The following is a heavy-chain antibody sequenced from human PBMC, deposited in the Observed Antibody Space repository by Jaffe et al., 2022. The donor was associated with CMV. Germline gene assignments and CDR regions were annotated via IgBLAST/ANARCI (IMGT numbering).Heavy chain of an antibody. CDR3: AKVVSWKWNDATLGS. V-gene: IGHV3-23*01. CDR1: GFTFSSYA. D-gene: IGHD1-1*01. Sequence: EVQLLESGGSQGHPGGSLRLSCAASGFTFSSYAMNWVRQAPGKGLEWVAAISGSGADTKYAASVKGRFTISRDNSKNTLFLQMNSLRVDDTATYFCAKVVSWKWNDATLGSWGQGTLVTVSS. CDR2: ISGSGADT. J-gene: IGHJ5*02.